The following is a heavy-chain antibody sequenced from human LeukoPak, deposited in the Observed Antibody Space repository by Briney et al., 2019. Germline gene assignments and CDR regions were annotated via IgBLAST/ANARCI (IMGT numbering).Heavy chain of an antibody. V-gene: IGHV3-23*01. CDR1: GFTFSSYA. D-gene: IGHD2-15*01. CDR2: ISGSGGST. Sequence: PGGSLRLSCAASGFTFSSYAMSWVRQAPGKGLEWVSAISGSGGSTYYADSVKGRFTISRDNSKNTLYLQMNSLRAEDTAVYYCVKADIVVVVAAFDAFDIWGQGTMVTVSS. J-gene: IGHJ3*02. CDR3: VKADIVVVVAAFDAFDI.